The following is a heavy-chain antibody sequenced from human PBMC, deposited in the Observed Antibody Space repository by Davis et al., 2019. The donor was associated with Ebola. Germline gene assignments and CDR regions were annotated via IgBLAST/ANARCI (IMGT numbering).Heavy chain of an antibody. D-gene: IGHD5-12*01. CDR3: ASLVIVATLGMDV. Sequence: GESLKISCAASGFIFSSYTMNWVRQAPGKGLEWVSSIGVSSGYIYYEDSVKGRFTISRDNSKNTLYLQMNSLRAEDTAVYYCASLVIVATLGMDVWGKGTTVTVSS. CDR2: IGVSSGYI. CDR1: GFIFSSYT. V-gene: IGHV3-21*04. J-gene: IGHJ6*04.